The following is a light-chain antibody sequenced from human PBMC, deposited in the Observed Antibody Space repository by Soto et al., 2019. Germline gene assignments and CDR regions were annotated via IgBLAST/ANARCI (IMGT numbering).Light chain of an antibody. V-gene: IGLV4-69*01. CDR2: LNSDGSH. J-gene: IGLJ2*01. Sequence: QAVVTQSPSASASLGASVKLTCTLSRGHRSYAIAWHQQQPEKGPRYLMNLNSDGSHTKGDGIPDRFSGSSSGAERYLTISSLQSEDEADYYCQTWGTTIRVFGGGTKLTVL. CDR3: QTWGTTIRV. CDR1: RGHRSYA.